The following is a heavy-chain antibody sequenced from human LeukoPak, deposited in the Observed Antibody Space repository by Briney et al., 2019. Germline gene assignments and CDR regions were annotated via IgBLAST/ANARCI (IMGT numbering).Heavy chain of an antibody. J-gene: IGHJ4*02. CDR2: IYYSGST. Sequence: SETLSLTCTVSGGSISSGTYYWGWIRQPPGKGLEWIGSIYYSGSTYYNPSLKSRVTISVDTSKNQFSLKLSSVTAADTAVYYCARRGDVSGWFLGSYYFDYWGQGTLVTVSS. CDR3: ARRGDVSGWFLGSYYFDY. CDR1: GGSISSGTYY. V-gene: IGHV4-39*01. D-gene: IGHD6-19*01.